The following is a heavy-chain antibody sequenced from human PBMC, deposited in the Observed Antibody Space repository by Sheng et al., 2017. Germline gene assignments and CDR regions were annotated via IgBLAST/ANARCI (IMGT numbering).Heavy chain of an antibody. CDR2: INRSGST. CDR3: ARNDRSTRGLSY. CDR1: GGSFSGYY. J-gene: IGHJ4*02. V-gene: IGHV4-34*01. Sequence: QVQLQQWGAGLLKPSETLSLTCAVYGGSFSGYYWSWVRQPPGKGLEWIGEINRSGSTNYNPSLKSRVTISVDTSKNQFSLKLSSVTAADTAVYYCARNDRSTRGLSYWGQGNPGHRLL. D-gene: IGHD1-1*01.